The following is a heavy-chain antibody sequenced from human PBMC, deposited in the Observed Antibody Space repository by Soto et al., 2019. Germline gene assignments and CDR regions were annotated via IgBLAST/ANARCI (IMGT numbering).Heavy chain of an antibody. CDR3: ARDDQQITYYYDSSGSA. D-gene: IGHD3-22*01. V-gene: IGHV1-46*01. J-gene: IGHJ5*02. CDR1: GYTFTSYY. Sequence: ASVKVSCTASGYTFTSYYMHWVRQAPGQGLEWMGIINPSGGTANYAQKFQGRVTITADESTSTAYMELSSLRSEDTAVYYCARDDQQITYYYDSSGSAWGQGTLVTVSS. CDR2: INPSGGTA.